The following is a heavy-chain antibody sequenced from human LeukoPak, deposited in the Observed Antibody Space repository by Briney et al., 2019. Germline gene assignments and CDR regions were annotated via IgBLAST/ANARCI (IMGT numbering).Heavy chain of an antibody. Sequence: PSETLSLTCTVSGVSISSYYWSWIRQPPGKGLEWIGYIYYSGSTNYNPSLKSRVTISVDTSKTQFSLKLSSVTAADTAVYYCATYQLPSLGYYYYMDVWGKGTTVTVSS. V-gene: IGHV4-59*01. CDR2: IYYSGST. D-gene: IGHD2-2*01. J-gene: IGHJ6*03. CDR1: GVSISSYY. CDR3: ATYQLPSLGYYYYMDV.